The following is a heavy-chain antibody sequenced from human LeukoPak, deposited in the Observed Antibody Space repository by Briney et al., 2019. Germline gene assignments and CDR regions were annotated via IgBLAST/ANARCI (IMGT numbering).Heavy chain of an antibody. V-gene: IGHV4-30-2*02. CDR2: IYHSGST. CDR1: GGSISSGGYY. CDR3: ARFRGNYDFWSGYLGDYYMDV. D-gene: IGHD3-3*01. J-gene: IGHJ6*03. Sequence: SETLSLTCTVSGGSISSGGYYWSWIRQPPGKGLEWIGYIYHSGSTYYNPSLKSRVTISVDRSKNQFSLKLSSVTAADTAVYYCARFRGNYDFWSGYLGDYYMDVWGKGTTVTVSS.